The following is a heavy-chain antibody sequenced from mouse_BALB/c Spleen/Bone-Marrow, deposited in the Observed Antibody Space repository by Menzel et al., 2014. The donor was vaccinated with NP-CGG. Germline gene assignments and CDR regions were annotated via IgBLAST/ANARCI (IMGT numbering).Heavy chain of an antibody. J-gene: IGHJ3*01. V-gene: IGHV1-69*02. CDR2: IDPSDSET. CDR1: GYTLTRYW. D-gene: IGHD2-1*01. CDR3: ARSGGNYVAWFVY. Sequence: QVHVKQSGAEVVKPGAPVKLSCKASGYTLTRYWMHWVRQRPGRGLEWIGKIDPSDSETHYNHEFKDKATLTVDKSSSTASIQLSSLTPEDSAVYFCARSGGNYVAWFVYWGQGTLVTVSP.